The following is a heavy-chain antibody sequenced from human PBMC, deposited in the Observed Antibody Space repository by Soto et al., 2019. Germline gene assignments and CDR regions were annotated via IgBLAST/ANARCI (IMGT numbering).Heavy chain of an antibody. J-gene: IGHJ4*02. CDR3: AGYDFWSGYYREYFDY. V-gene: IGHV3-7*01. D-gene: IGHD3-3*01. CDR2: IKQDGSEK. CDR1: GFTFSSYW. Sequence: PGGSLRLSCAASGFTFSSYWMSWVRQAPGKGLEWVANIKQDGSEKYYVDSVKGRFTISRDNAKNSLYLQMNSLRAEDTAVYYCAGYDFWSGYYREYFDYWGQGTLVTVSS.